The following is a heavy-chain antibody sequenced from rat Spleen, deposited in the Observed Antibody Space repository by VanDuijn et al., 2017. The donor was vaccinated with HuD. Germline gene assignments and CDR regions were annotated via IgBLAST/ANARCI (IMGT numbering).Heavy chain of an antibody. D-gene: IGHD1-2*01. V-gene: IGHV5-31*01. CDR2: ITNTGGSI. Sequence: EVQLVESGGGLVQPGRSLKLSCVASGFTFSSYWMYWIRQAPGKGLEWVASITNTGGSIYYPDSVKGRFTISRDIAKSTLYLQMNNLRSEDTAMYFCARSDFSSPYYFDYWGQGVMVTVSS. J-gene: IGHJ2*01. CDR1: GFTFSSYW. CDR3: ARSDFSSPYYFDY.